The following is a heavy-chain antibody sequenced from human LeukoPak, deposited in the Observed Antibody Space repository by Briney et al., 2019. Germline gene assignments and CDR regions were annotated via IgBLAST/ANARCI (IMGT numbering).Heavy chain of an antibody. D-gene: IGHD3-10*01. CDR3: ARDGVKESSSVFYFDY. V-gene: IGHV3-23*01. CDR2: IRPSGDNT. J-gene: IGHJ4*02. CDR1: GFTFSSYD. Sequence: AGGSLRLSCAASGFTFSSYDMTWVRQAPGRGLEWVSSIRPSGDNTYYGDSVRGRFTISRDNAKNSVFLQLNSVKVEDTAVYYCARDGVKESSSVFYFDYWGQGTLVTVSS.